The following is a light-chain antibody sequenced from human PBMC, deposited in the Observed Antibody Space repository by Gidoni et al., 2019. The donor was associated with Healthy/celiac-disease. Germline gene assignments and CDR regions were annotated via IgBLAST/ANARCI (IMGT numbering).Light chain of an antibody. CDR1: ALPKPY. Sequence: SDELTKPPSGSGSPGQTARITCSGDALPKPYAYWYQQNPGQAPVLVIYKDSERPSGIPERFSGSSSGTTVTLTISGVQAVDAADYYCPSADSSGTSWVFGGGPKLTVL. V-gene: IGLV3-25*03. J-gene: IGLJ3*02. CDR3: PSADSSGTSWV. CDR2: KDS.